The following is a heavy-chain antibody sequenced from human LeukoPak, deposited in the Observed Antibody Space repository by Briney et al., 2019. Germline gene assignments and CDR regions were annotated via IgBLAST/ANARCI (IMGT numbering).Heavy chain of an antibody. CDR3: AKDRYGDYSFDS. D-gene: IGHD4-17*01. CDR2: ISGSGAST. Sequence: PGGSLRLSCAASGFTFSSCAMNWVRQAPGEGLEWVSSISGSGASTYDADSVKSRFTISRDNSKNTLYLQMNSLRAEDTAIYYCAKDRYGDYSFDSWGQGTLVTVSS. CDR1: GFTFSSCA. J-gene: IGHJ4*02. V-gene: IGHV3-23*01.